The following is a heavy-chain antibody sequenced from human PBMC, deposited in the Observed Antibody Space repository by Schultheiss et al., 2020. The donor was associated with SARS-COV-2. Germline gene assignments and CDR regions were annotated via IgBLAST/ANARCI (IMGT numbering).Heavy chain of an antibody. V-gene: IGHV4-31*03. D-gene: IGHD2-15*01. J-gene: IGHJ4*02. CDR2: IYYSGDT. CDR1: GGSISSGGYY. CDR3: ARLEVGLDY. Sequence: SETLSLTCTVSGGSISSGGYYWSWIRQHPGKGLEWIGYIYYSGDTSYNPSLKSRVTISGDTSKNQFSLKLSSVTAADTAVYYCARLEVGLDYWGQGTLVTVSS.